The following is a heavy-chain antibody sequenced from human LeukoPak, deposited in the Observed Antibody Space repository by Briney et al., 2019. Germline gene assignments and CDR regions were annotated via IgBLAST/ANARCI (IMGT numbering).Heavy chain of an antibody. V-gene: IGHV3-53*01. J-gene: IGHJ2*01. D-gene: IGHD6-19*01. CDR3: ARAPSGWSDYWYFDL. CDR2: IYSGGVT. Sequence: QPSETLSLTCAVYGGSFSGYYWSWVRQAPGKGLEWVSLIYSGGVTYYADSVKGRFIISRDNSKNTLFLQMNSLRAEDTAVYYCARAPSGWSDYWYFDLWGRGTLVTVSS. CDR1: GGSFSGYY.